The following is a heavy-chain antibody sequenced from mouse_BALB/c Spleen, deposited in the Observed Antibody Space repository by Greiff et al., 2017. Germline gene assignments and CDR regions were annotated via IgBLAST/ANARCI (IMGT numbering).Heavy chain of an antibody. D-gene: IGHD2-14*01. CDR2: IWSGGST. CDR3: ARKGDYRYGHVHFDY. V-gene: IGHV2-2*02. CDR1: GFSLTSYG. Sequence: QVQLKESGPGLVQPSQSLSITCTVSGFSLTSYGVHWVRQSPGKGLEWLGVIWSGGSTDYNAAFISRLSISKDNSKSQVFFKMNSLQANDTAIYYCARKGDYRYGHVHFDYWGQGTTLTVSS. J-gene: IGHJ2*01.